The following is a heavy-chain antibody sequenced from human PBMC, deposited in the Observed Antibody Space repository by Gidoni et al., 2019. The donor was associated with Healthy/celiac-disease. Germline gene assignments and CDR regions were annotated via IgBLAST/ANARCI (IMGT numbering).Heavy chain of an antibody. CDR2: IWYDGSNK. Sequence: QVQLVESGGGVVQPGRYLRLPCAASGLTFSSYGTHWVRQDPGKGLEWVAVIWYDGSNKYYADSVKGRFTISRDNSKNTLYLQMNSLRAEDTAVYYCARGGYSGYKFDYWGQGTLVTVSS. CDR1: GLTFSSYG. CDR3: ARGGYSGYKFDY. V-gene: IGHV3-33*01. D-gene: IGHD5-12*01. J-gene: IGHJ4*02.